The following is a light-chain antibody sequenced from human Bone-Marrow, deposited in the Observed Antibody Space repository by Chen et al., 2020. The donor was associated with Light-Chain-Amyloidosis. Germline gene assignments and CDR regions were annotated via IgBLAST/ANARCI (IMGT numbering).Light chain of an antibody. CDR3: QVWDRSSDRPV. V-gene: IGLV3-21*02. Sequence: SYVLPQPSSVSVAPGQTATIACGGNNIGSTSVHWYQQTPGQAPLLVVYDDSDRPSGIPGRWSGSNSGNTATLTISRVEAGDEADYYCQVWDRSSDRPVFGGGTKLTVL. CDR2: DDS. J-gene: IGLJ3*02. CDR1: NIGSTS.